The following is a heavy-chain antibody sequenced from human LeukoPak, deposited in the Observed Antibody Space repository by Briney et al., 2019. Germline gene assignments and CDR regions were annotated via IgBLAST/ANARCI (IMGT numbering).Heavy chain of an antibody. CDR3: ARQTMIVVVITSFSPDAFDI. D-gene: IGHD3-22*01. V-gene: IGHV4-39*01. J-gene: IGHJ3*02. Sequence: SETLSLTCTVSGRSVSSSSYYWGWIRQPPGNGLEWIGSIYYSGSTYYNPSRKSRVTISVDTSKNQFSLKLSSVTAADTAVYYCARQTMIVVVITSFSPDAFDIWGQGTMVTVSS. CDR1: GRSVSSSSYY. CDR2: IYYSGST.